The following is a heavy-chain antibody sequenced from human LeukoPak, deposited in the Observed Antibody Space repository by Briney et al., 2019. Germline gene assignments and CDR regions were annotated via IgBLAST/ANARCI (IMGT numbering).Heavy chain of an antibody. V-gene: IGHV4-39*07. CDR2: IYHSGST. J-gene: IGHJ6*03. CDR3: ARDRRLGDYYYYYYMDV. D-gene: IGHD3-16*01. Sequence: PSETLSLTCTVSGGSISSSSYYWGWIRQPPGKGLEWIGEIYHSGSTNYNPSLKSRVTISVDKSKNQFSLKLSSVTAADTAVYYCARDRRLGDYYYYYYMDVWGKGTTVTVSS. CDR1: GGSISSSSYY.